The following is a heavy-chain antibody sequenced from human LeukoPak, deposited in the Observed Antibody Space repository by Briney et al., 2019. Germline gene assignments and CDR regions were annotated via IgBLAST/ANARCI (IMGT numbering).Heavy chain of an antibody. D-gene: IGHD2-2*01. Sequence: SETLSLTCTVSGDSISTYYWSWIRQPAGKGLEWIGRIYTSGSTNYNPSLKSRVTISVDTSKNQFSLKLSSVTAADTAVYYCARGEDIVVVPAAPMDVWGKGTTVTISS. V-gene: IGHV4-4*07. CDR2: IYTSGST. CDR1: GDSISTYY. CDR3: ARGEDIVVVPAAPMDV. J-gene: IGHJ6*03.